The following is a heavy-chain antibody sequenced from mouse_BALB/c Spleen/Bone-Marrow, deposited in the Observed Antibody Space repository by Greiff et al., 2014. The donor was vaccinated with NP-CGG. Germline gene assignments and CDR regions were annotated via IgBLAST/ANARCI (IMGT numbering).Heavy chain of an antibody. D-gene: IGHD1-1*01. CDR2: INPYNDDT. J-gene: IGHJ2*01. V-gene: IGHV1-14*01. Sequence: VQLQQPGPELVKPGASVKMSCKASGYTFTSYIMHWVKQKPGQGLEWIGYINPYNDDTNYNEKSKGKATLTSDKSSSTAYMELSSLTSEDSAVYYCARSYGSPFDYWGQGTTLTVSS. CDR1: GYTFTSYI. CDR3: ARSYGSPFDY.